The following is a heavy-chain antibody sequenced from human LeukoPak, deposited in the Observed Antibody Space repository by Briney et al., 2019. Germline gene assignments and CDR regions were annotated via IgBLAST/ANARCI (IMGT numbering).Heavy chain of an antibody. CDR2: IYYSGST. V-gene: IGHV4-59*08. D-gene: IGHD2-15*01. CDR1: GGSISSYY. J-gene: IGHJ6*02. CDR3: ARVGGGNYYYYGLDV. Sequence: PSETLSLTCTVSGGSISSYYWSWIRQPPGKGLEWIGFIYYSGSTNYNPSPKSRVTISVDTSKNQFSLKLSSVTAADTAVYYCARVGGGNYYYYGLDVWGQGTTVTVSS.